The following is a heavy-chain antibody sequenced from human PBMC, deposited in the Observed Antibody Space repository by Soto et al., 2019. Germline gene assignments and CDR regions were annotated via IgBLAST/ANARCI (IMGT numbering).Heavy chain of an antibody. V-gene: IGHV4-39*01. J-gene: IGHJ4*02. D-gene: IGHD6-6*01. CDR1: GGSISSSSYY. Sequence: QLQLQESGPGLVKPSETLSLTCTVSGGSISSSSYYWGWIRQPPGKGLEWIGSIYYSGSTYYNPSLQSGVTLSVGTSKKQFSLKLSSVTAADTAVYYCARLPSRSSQLDYWGQGTLVTVSS. CDR2: IYYSGST. CDR3: ARLPSRSSQLDY.